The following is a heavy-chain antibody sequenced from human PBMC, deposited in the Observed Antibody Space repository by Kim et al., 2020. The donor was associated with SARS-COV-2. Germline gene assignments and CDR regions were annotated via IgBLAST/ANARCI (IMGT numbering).Heavy chain of an antibody. Sequence: GGSLRLSCAASGFTFDDYAMHWVRQAPGKGLEWVSGICWNSGSIGYADSVKGRFTISRDNAKNSLYLQMNSLRAEDTALYYCAKALSYDYGYAWYYWGQG. V-gene: IGHV3-9*01. J-gene: IGHJ4*02. CDR3: AKALSYDYGYAWYY. CDR2: ICWNSGSI. CDR1: GFTFDDYA. D-gene: IGHD3-10*01.